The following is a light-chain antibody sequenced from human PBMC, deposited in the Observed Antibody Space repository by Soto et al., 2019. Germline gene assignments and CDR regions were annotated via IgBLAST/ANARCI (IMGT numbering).Light chain of an antibody. V-gene: IGKV1-39*01. Sequence: DIQMTQSPATLSASVGDRVTIGCRASQSISSYLTWYQQKPGKAPKLLIYTASSLESGVPSRFSGSGSATEFTLTISSLQPEDFATYYCQQYYSIPLTFGGGTKVDLK. CDR2: TAS. J-gene: IGKJ4*01. CDR3: QQYYSIPLT. CDR1: QSISSY.